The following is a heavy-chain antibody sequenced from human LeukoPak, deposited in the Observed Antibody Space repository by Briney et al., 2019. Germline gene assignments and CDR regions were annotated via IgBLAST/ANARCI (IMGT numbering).Heavy chain of an antibody. J-gene: IGHJ4*02. Sequence: PSETLSLTCSGFGSSVRSDEYYWSWVRQHPGKGLEGSGYVYYSGSSYYIPSLESRITMSVEVSRNQFSLELRSVTAADTAVYYCARVKVLRFLAWFLDFWGQGALVTVSS. V-gene: IGHV4-31*03. CDR1: GSSVRSDEYY. D-gene: IGHD3-3*01. CDR3: ARVKVLRFLAWFLDF. CDR2: VYYSGSS.